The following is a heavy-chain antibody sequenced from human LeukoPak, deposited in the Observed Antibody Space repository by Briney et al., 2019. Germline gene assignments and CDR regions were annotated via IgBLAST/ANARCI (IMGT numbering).Heavy chain of an antibody. CDR3: ARSDY. J-gene: IGHJ4*02. CDR2: IKQDGGEK. CDR1: GFTFSNYW. Sequence: PGGSLRLSCAASGFTFSNYWMNWVRQAPGKGLEWVANIKQDGGEKSYVDSVKGRFTISRDNAKNSLHLQMNSPRAEDTAVYYCARSDYWGQGTLVTVSS. V-gene: IGHV3-7*01.